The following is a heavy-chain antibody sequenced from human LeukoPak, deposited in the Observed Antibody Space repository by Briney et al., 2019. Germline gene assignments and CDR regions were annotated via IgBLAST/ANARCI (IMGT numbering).Heavy chain of an antibody. CDR1: GFTFSSHA. CDR2: TSGSGGST. J-gene: IGHJ6*02. V-gene: IGHV3-23*01. Sequence: GGALRLSCAASGFTFSSHAMSWVRQAPGKGLEWVSATSGSGGSTYYADSVKGRFTISRDNSRNTLYLQMNDLRADDTAIYYCAKFSGGSGSYLPYYYYYGLDVWGQGTTVTVSS. CDR3: AKFSGGSGSYLPYYYYYGLDV. D-gene: IGHD3-10*01.